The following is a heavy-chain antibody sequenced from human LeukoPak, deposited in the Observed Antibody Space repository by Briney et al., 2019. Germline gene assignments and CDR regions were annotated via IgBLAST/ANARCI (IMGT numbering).Heavy chain of an antibody. J-gene: IGHJ4*02. CDR2: LSGSGGGT. V-gene: IGHV3-23*01. Sequence: GGSLRLSCAVSGIILSNYGMSWVRQAPGKGLEWVAGLSGSGGGTNYADSVQGRFTISRDNPKNTLYLQMNSLRAEDTAVYFCAKRGVVIRVFLVGFHKEAYYFDSWGQGALVTVSS. CDR1: GIILSNYG. CDR3: AKRGVVIRVFLVGFHKEAYYFDS. D-gene: IGHD3-10*01.